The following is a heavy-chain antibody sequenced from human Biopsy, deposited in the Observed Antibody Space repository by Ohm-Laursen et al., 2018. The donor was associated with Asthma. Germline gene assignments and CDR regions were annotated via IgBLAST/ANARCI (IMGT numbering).Heavy chain of an antibody. CDR2: ISYSGST. CDR1: GGSVSSGSYY. Sequence: SETLSLACPVSGGSVSSGSYYRSWIRQPPGKGLAWASYISYSGSTDYNPSLKSRLTISMDTFKNQFSLKLSSVTAADTAVYYCARVPTTLRYFDLWGRGTLVTVSS. J-gene: IGHJ2*01. CDR3: ARVPTTLRYFDL. D-gene: IGHD2-15*01. V-gene: IGHV4-61*01.